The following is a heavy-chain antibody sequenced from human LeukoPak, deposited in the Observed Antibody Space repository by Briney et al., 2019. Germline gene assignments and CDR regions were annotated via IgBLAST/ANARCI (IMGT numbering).Heavy chain of an antibody. Sequence: GASVKVSCKASGYTFTSYYMHWVRQAPGQGLEWMGIINPSGGSTSYAQKFQGRVTMTRDMSTSTVYMELSSLRSEDTAVYYCARGGVVVAAWDYYYYYMDVWGKGTTVTVSS. CDR3: ARGGVVVAAWDYYYYYMDV. CDR2: INPSGGST. V-gene: IGHV1-46*01. CDR1: GYTFTSYY. D-gene: IGHD2-15*01. J-gene: IGHJ6*03.